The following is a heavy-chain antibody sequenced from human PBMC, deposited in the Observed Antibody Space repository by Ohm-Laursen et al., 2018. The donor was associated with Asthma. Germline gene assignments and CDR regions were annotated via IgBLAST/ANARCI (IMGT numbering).Heavy chain of an antibody. V-gene: IGHV4-59*01. D-gene: IGHD3-10*01. Sequence: PPGTLSLTCTVSGGSISSYYWSWIRQPPGKGLEWIGHIYYSGSTTYNPSLKSRVTISVDTSKNQFSLKLSSVTAADTAVYYCARVITMVRGVYYYGMDVWGQGTTVTVSS. CDR2: IYYSGST. CDR1: GGSISSYY. CDR3: ARVITMVRGVYYYGMDV. J-gene: IGHJ6*02.